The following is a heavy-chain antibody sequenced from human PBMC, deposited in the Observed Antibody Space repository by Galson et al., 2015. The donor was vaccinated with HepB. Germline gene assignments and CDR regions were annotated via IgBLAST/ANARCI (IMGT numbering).Heavy chain of an antibody. CDR3: TTEAPSKIAAAGTSVGY. CDR1: GFTFSNAW. D-gene: IGHD6-13*01. J-gene: IGHJ4*02. CDR2: IKSKTDGGTT. Sequence: SLRLSCAASGFTFSNAWMSWVRQAPGKGLEWVGRIKSKTDGGTTDYAAPVKGRFTISRDDSKNTLYLQMNSLKTEDTAVYYCTTEAPSKIAAAGTSVGYWGQGTLVTVSS. V-gene: IGHV3-15*01.